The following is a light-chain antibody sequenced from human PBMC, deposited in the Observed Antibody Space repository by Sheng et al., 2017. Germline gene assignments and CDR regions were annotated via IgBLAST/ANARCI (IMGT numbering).Light chain of an antibody. Sequence: DIQMTQSPSSLSASVGDRVTITCRASQSISSYLNWYQQKPGKAPRLLIFASSSLQSGAPLRFSGSGSGTDFTLTISSLRPEDFATYYCQQYGNLPLTFGGGTKVEIK. CDR3: QQYGNLPLT. CDR2: ASS. V-gene: IGKV1-39*01. J-gene: IGKJ4*01. CDR1: QSISSY.